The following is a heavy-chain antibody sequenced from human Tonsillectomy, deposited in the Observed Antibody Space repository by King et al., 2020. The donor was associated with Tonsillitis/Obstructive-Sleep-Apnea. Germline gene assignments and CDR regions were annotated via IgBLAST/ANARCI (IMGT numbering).Heavy chain of an antibody. V-gene: IGHV3-74*01. Sequence: VQLVESGGGLVQPGGSLRLSCAASGFTFSSYWMHWVRQAPGKGLVWVSRINSDGSSTSYADSVKGRFTISRVNAKNTLYLQMNSLRAEDTTVYYCARDRGNLNLYWYFDLWGRGTLVTVSS. J-gene: IGHJ2*01. CDR2: INSDGSST. CDR3: ARDRGNLNLYWYFDL. D-gene: IGHD1-14*01. CDR1: GFTFSSYW.